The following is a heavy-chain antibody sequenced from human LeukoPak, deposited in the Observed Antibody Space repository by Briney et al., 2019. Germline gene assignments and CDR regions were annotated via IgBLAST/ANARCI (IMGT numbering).Heavy chain of an antibody. V-gene: IGHV5-51*01. Sequence: GESLKISCKGSGYSFTSYWIGWVRQMPGKGLKWMGIIYHGDSDARYSPSLQGQVTISADKSISPAYLQRSSLKASDTAMYYCARRRDLYSGSYYPFDYWGQGTLVTVSS. J-gene: IGHJ4*02. CDR1: GYSFTSYW. CDR3: ARRRDLYSGSYYPFDY. D-gene: IGHD1-26*01. CDR2: IYHGDSDA.